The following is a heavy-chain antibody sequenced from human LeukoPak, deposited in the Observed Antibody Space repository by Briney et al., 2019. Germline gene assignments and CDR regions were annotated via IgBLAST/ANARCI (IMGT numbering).Heavy chain of an antibody. V-gene: IGHV1-2*02. Sequence: GASVKVSCKASGYTFTGYYMHWVRQAPGQGLEWMGWINPNSGGTNYAQKFQGRVTITADKSTSTAYMELSSLRSEDTAVYYCARGFQAYYDFWSGHPRHYYYGMDVWGQGTTVTVSS. D-gene: IGHD3-3*01. CDR2: INPNSGGT. CDR1: GYTFTGYY. CDR3: ARGFQAYYDFWSGHPRHYYYGMDV. J-gene: IGHJ6*02.